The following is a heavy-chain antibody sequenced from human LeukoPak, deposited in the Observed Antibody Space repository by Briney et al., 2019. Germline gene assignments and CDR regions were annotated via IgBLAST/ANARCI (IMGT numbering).Heavy chain of an antibody. Sequence: SETLSLTCTVSGGSISSYYWSWIRQPPGKGLEWIGYIYYSGSTYYNPSLKSRVTMSVDTSKNQFSLQLSSVTAADTAVYYCARASGYCSSTSCSYYYYYYMDVWGKGTTVTVSS. D-gene: IGHD2-2*01. CDR1: GGSISSYY. CDR2: IYYSGST. V-gene: IGHV4-59*12. CDR3: ARASGYCSSTSCSYYYYYYMDV. J-gene: IGHJ6*03.